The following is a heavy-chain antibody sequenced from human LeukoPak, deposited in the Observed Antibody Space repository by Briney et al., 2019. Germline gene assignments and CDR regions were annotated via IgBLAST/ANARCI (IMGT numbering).Heavy chain of an antibody. J-gene: IGHJ5*02. CDR1: GVTFSTYG. V-gene: IGHV3-30*02. CDR2: IGYEGSNK. D-gene: IGHD3-10*01. CDR3: ARDEFGTFYYGSGSYLGGFDP. Sequence: GGSLRLSCAASGVTFSTYGTHWVRQAPGKGLEWLAFIGYEGSNKYYADSVKGRFTISRDKSKNTVYLQMNSLRAEDTAVYYCARDEFGTFYYGSGSYLGGFDPWGQGTLVTVSS.